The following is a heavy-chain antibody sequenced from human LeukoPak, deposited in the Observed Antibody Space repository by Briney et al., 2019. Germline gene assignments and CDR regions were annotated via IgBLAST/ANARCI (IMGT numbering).Heavy chain of an antibody. V-gene: IGHV3-7*05. Sequence: GGSLRLSCAASGFTFSNSWMSWVRQAPGKGLEWVAIINQDGSEKYYVDSVKGRLSISRDNSKNSLYLQMNSLRAEDTAVYYCATPPCGSSSYWGPGTLVTVSS. J-gene: IGHJ4*02. CDR2: INQDGSEK. CDR1: GFTFSNSW. D-gene: IGHD5-18*01. CDR3: ATPPCGSSSY.